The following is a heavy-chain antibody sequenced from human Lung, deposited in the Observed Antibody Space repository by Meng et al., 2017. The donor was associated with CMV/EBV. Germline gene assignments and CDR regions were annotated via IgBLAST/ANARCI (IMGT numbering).Heavy chain of an antibody. D-gene: IGHD1-14*01. J-gene: IGHJ4*02. CDR2: VVYSGTT. Sequence: LQLQESVPGLGKPSEPRSPTCTVSGGSISSSSYYWAWTRQPPGEGLEWIGSVVYSGTTYYTSSLKSRVSISVDTSKNQFSLKLSSVTAADTAVYYCARHHHSPTFDYWGQGTLVTVSS. V-gene: IGHV4-39*01. CDR1: GGSISSSSYY. CDR3: ARHHHSPTFDY.